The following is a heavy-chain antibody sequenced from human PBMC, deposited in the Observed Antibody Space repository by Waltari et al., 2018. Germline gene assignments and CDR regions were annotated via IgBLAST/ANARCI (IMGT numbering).Heavy chain of an antibody. J-gene: IGHJ3*01. V-gene: IGHV4-39*01. Sequence: QLQLQESGPGLVKPSETLSLTCRVSGGSITSHRHYWGWIRQPPGQGLEWIGTLSYSGTTYISPALKSRVTLSRDTSRNQLSLKLGSVTATDTAVYYCAAYIGASVGTAAFDVWGQGTMVNVSS. CDR1: GGSITSHRHY. CDR2: LSYSGTT. D-gene: IGHD5-12*01. CDR3: AAYIGASVGTAAFDV.